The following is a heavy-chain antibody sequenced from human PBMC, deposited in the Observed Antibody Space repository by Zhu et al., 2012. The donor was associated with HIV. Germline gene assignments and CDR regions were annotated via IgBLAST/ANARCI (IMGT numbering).Heavy chain of an antibody. CDR3: ARVVEEIXTATWYKYYYYMDG. D-gene: IGHD1-14*01. J-gene: IGHJ6*03. CDR2: ISYSGIV. CDR1: DDSINNFH. V-gene: IGHV4-59*01. Sequence: QVQLQESGPGMLKPSETLSLICTVSDDSINNFHWSWIRQPPGKGLEWIGHISYSGIVNYNPSLKSRVTISLDTTMNEYSMKLTSVTAADTAVYFCARVVEEIXTATWYKYYYYMDGLGQRDHGDRLL.